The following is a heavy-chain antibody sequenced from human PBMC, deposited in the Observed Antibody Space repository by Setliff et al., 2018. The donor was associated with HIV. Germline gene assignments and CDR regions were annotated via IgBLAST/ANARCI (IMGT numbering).Heavy chain of an antibody. J-gene: IGHJ4*02. CDR1: GYTFSQYP. Sequence: GASVKVSCKASGYTFSQYPIHWVRQAPGQRLEWMGGIIPIFATTDYAQKFQGRVTITADESTSTAYMELSSLRSEDTAVYYCARRSRIAVAGRGYFDYWGQGTLVTVSS. CDR3: ARRSRIAVAGRGYFDY. CDR2: IIPIFATT. V-gene: IGHV1-69*13. D-gene: IGHD6-19*01.